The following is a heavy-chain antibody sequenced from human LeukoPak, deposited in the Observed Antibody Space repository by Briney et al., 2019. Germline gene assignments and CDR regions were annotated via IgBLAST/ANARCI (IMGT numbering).Heavy chain of an antibody. D-gene: IGHD3-9*01. CDR3: ARGHYDVLAASYKWTPDY. Sequence: KPGGSLRLSCAASRFTFNTFNMNWVRQAPGKGLEWVSSITSGGDYIYYADSVKGRFTTSRDNAKNSLSLQLNSLRVEDTAVYYCARGHYDVLAASYKWTPDYWGQGTLVTVSS. CDR1: RFTFNTFN. J-gene: IGHJ4*02. CDR2: ITSGGDYI. V-gene: IGHV3-21*01.